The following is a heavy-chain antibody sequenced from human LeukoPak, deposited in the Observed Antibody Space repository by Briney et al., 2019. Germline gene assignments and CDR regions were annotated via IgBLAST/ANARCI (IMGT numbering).Heavy chain of an antibody. D-gene: IGHD3-3*01. CDR2: ISDSGTTK. V-gene: IGHV3-48*01. Sequence: GGSLRLSCAASGFTLSSYSMNWVRQAPGKGLEWVSYISDSGTTKYYADSVKGRFTISRDNAENSVYLQMSGLRAEDTAVYYCARRFGDWGQGTLVTDSS. CDR1: GFTLSSYS. J-gene: IGHJ4*02. CDR3: ARRFGD.